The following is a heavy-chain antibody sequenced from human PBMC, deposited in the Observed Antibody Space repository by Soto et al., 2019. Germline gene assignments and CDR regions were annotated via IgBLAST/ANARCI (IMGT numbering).Heavy chain of an antibody. CDR2: ISSSSSYI. Sequence: GGSLRLSCAASGFTFSSYSMNWVRQAPGKGLEWVSSISSSSSYIYYADSVKGRFTISRDNAKNSLYLQMHSLRAEDTAVYYCARDVVLPAAKNYYYYGMDVWGQGTTVTVSS. J-gene: IGHJ6*02. CDR3: ARDVVLPAAKNYYYYGMDV. D-gene: IGHD2-2*01. CDR1: GFTFSSYS. V-gene: IGHV3-21*01.